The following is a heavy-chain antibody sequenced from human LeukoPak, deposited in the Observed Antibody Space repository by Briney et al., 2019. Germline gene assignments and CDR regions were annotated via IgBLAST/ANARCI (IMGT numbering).Heavy chain of an antibody. CDR1: GFIFSSYE. CDR3: ARDPIATVVIPEVGMDV. Sequence: PGGSLRLSCAASGFIFSSYEMNWVRQAPGKGLEWVSYIGGSGSIIHYADSVKGRFTISRDNAKNSLYLQMNCLRVEDTGVYYCARDPIATVVIPEVGMDVWGQGTTVTVSS. V-gene: IGHV3-48*03. D-gene: IGHD4-23*01. CDR2: IGGSGSII. J-gene: IGHJ6*02.